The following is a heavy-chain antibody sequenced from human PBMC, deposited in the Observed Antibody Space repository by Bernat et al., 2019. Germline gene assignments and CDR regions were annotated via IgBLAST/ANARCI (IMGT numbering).Heavy chain of an antibody. Sequence: QVQLQQWGAGLLKPSETLSLTCAVYGGSFSGYYWSWIRQPPGKGLEWIGEINHSGSTNYNPSLKSRVTISVDTSKNQFTLKLSSVTAADTAVYYCARGRHCSGGSCRFWYFDLCGRGALVTVSS. J-gene: IGHJ2*01. V-gene: IGHV4-34*01. CDR3: ARGRHCSGGSCRFWYFDL. CDR1: GGSFSGYY. CDR2: INHSGST. D-gene: IGHD2-15*01.